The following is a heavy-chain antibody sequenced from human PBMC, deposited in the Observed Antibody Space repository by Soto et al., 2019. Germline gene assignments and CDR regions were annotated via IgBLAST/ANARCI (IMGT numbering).Heavy chain of an antibody. V-gene: IGHV1-3*01. Sequence: QVQLVQSGAEVKKPGASVKVSCKASGYTFTSYAMHWVRQAPGQRLEWMGWINAGNGNTKYSQKFQGRVTITWDTSASTAYMELSSLRSEDTAVYYCAKGTGLRLFDYWGQGTLVTVSS. CDR1: GYTFTSYA. D-gene: IGHD5-12*01. CDR3: AKGTGLRLFDY. J-gene: IGHJ4*02. CDR2: INAGNGNT.